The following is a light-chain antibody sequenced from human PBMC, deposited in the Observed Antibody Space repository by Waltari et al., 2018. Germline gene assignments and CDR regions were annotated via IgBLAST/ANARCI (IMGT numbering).Light chain of an antibody. CDR2: GAS. Sequence: EIVLTQSPGTLSLPPGERATLSCRASQSINSSYLAWYQQKPGQAPRLLIYGASSRATGIPDRFSGSGSGTDFTLIISRLEPEDFAVYYCQYYGSASMYTFGQGTKLEIK. J-gene: IGKJ2*01. V-gene: IGKV3-20*01. CDR3: QYYGSASMYT. CDR1: QSINSSY.